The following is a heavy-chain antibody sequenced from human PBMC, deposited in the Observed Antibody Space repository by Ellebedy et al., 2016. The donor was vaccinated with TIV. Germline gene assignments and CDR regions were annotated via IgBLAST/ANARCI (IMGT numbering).Heavy chain of an antibody. V-gene: IGHV4-59*08. D-gene: IGHD1-26*01. CDR2: ISYSGYT. CDR3: ARKYSGFDY. J-gene: IGHJ4*02. CDR1: GDSITNYY. Sequence: SETLSLXXTVSGDSITNYYWIWIRRPPGKGLEWIGQISYSGYTSYNPSLKSRITMSVDSSKNQFSLILTSMTAADTAFYYCARKYSGFDYWGRGTLVTVSS.